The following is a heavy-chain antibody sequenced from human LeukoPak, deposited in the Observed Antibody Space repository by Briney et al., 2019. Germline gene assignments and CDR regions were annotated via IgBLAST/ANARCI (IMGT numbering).Heavy chain of an antibody. CDR2: INRDGGST. J-gene: IGHJ6*03. Sequence: PTGGSLRLSCAASGIIFSNYWLHWVRHAPGKGLVRVSRINRDGGSTSYADSVKGRFTISRDNAKNTLYLQMNSLRAEDTAVYYCARDPYSGNYGNYYYYYLDVWGKGTTVTISS. D-gene: IGHD1-26*01. V-gene: IGHV3-74*01. CDR1: GIIFSNYW. CDR3: ARDPYSGNYGNYYYYYLDV.